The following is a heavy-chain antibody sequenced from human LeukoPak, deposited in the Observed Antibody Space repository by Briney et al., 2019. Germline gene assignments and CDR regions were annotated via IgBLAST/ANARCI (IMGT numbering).Heavy chain of an antibody. V-gene: IGHV4-30-4*01. D-gene: IGHD3-22*01. Sequence: SETLSLTCTVSGGSISSGDYYWSWIRQPPGKGLEWIGYIYYSGSTYYNPSLKSRVTISVDTSKNQFSLKLSSVTAADTAVYYCARATLPYYYDSSGSYYFDYWGQGTLVIVSS. CDR1: GGSISSGDYY. CDR2: IYYSGST. J-gene: IGHJ4*02. CDR3: ARATLPYYYDSSGSYYFDY.